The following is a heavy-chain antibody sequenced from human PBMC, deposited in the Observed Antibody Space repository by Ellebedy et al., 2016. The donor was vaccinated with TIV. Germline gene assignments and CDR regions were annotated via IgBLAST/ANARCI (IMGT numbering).Heavy chain of an antibody. Sequence: GESLKISCGASGFTFNTYAMSWVRQAPGKGLEGVSAISPGGSATYYADSVKGRFSISRDNSKNTVYLQMNSLRADDTVIYYCVGGRNIWGQGTMVIVSS. J-gene: IGHJ3*02. D-gene: IGHD1-14*01. CDR3: VGGRNI. CDR2: ISPGGSAT. CDR1: GFTFNTYA. V-gene: IGHV3-23*01.